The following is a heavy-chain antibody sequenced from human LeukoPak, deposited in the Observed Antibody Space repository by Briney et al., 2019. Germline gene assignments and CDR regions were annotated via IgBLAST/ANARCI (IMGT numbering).Heavy chain of an antibody. V-gene: IGHV3-53*01. D-gene: IGHD3-9*01. J-gene: IGHJ4*02. CDR3: AGTYYDILTGYYADY. CDR2: IYSSGST. CDR1: GFTVSSNY. Sequence: GGSLRLSCAASGFTVSSNYMSWVRQAPGKGLEWVSVIYSSGSTYYADSVKGRFTISRDNSKNTLYLQMNSLRAEDTAVYYCAGTYYDILTGYYADYWGQGTLVTVSS.